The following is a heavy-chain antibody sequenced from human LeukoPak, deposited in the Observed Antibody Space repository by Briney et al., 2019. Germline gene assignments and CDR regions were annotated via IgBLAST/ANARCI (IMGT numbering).Heavy chain of an antibody. CDR1: GYTFTRYG. Sequence: ASVKVSCKTSGYTFTRYGLTWVRQAPGQGLEWMGWISGYNGNTNYAQRLQGRVTMTTDTSTSTAYMELRSLRSDDTAVYYCAREMGDTYYDSSGYGNWFDPWGQGTLVTVSS. J-gene: IGHJ5*02. D-gene: IGHD3-22*01. V-gene: IGHV1-18*01. CDR3: AREMGDTYYDSSGYGNWFDP. CDR2: ISGYNGNT.